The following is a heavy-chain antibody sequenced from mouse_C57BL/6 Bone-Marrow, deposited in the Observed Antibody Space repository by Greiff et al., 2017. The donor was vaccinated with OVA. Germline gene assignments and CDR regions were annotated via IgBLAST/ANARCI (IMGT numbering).Heavy chain of an antibody. Sequence: QVQLQQPGAELVRPGSSVKLSCKASGYTFTSYWMDWVKQRPGQGLEWIGNIYPSDSETHYNQKFKDKATLTVDKSSSTAYMQLSSLTSEDSAVYYCARLGTTTFDYWGQGTTLIVSS. CDR2: IYPSDSET. J-gene: IGHJ2*01. CDR3: ARLGTTTFDY. CDR1: GYTFTSYW. V-gene: IGHV1-61*01. D-gene: IGHD2-3*01.